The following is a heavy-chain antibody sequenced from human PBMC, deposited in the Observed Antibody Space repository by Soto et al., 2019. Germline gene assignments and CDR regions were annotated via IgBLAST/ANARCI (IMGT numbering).Heavy chain of an antibody. CDR1: GFTFSSYA. J-gene: IGHJ2*01. V-gene: IGHV3-23*01. Sequence: GGSLRLSCAASGFTFSSYAMSWVRQAPGKGLEWVSAISGSGGSTYYADSVKGRFTISRDNSKNTLYLQMNSLRAEDTAVYYCAKRTGYYYDSSGYYYDNWYFDLWGRGTLVTVSS. CDR2: ISGSGGST. CDR3: AKRTGYYYDSSGYYYDNWYFDL. D-gene: IGHD3-22*01.